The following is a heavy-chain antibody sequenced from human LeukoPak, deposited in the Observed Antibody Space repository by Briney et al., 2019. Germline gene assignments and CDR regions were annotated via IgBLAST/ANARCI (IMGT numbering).Heavy chain of an antibody. CDR2: ISSSSSTI. CDR3: ARDNYCSGGSCYSVFGEVDY. V-gene: IGHV3-48*02. CDR1: GFTFSSYS. J-gene: IGHJ4*02. D-gene: IGHD2-15*01. Sequence: SGGSLRLSCAASGFTFSSYSMNWVRQAPGKGLEWVSYISSSSSTIYYADSVEGRFTISRDNAKNSLYLQMNSLRDEDTAVYYCARDNYCSGGSCYSVFGEVDYWGQGTLVTVSS.